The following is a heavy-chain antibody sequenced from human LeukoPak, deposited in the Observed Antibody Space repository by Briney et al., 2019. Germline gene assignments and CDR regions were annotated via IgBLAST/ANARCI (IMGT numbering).Heavy chain of an antibody. CDR3: AKDGYCSSTSCYRYYDY. V-gene: IGHV3-30*02. Sequence: GGSLRLSCAASGFTFSDYYMSWIRQAPGKGLEWVAFIRYDGSNKYYADSVKGRFTISRDNSKSTLYLQMNGLRSEDTAVYYCAKDGYCSSTSCYRYYDYWGQGTLVTVSS. D-gene: IGHD2-2*02. CDR2: IRYDGSNK. J-gene: IGHJ4*02. CDR1: GFTFSDYY.